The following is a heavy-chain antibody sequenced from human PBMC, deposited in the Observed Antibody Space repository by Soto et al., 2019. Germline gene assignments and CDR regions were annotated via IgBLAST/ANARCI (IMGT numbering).Heavy chain of an antibody. CDR3: ARDYDSSGYPRYYFDY. CDR2: INPSGGST. CDR1: GYTFTSYY. V-gene: IGHV1-46*03. J-gene: IGHJ4*02. Sequence: QVQLVQSGAEVKKPGASVKVSCKASGYTFTSYYMHWVRQAPGQGLEWMGIINPSGGSTSYAQKVRGRVTMTRDTSTSTVYMELSSLRSEDTAVYYCARDYDSSGYPRYYFDYWGQGTLVTVSS. D-gene: IGHD3-22*01.